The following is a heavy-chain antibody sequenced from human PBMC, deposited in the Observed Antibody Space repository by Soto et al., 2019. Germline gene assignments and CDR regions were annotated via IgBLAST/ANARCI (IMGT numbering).Heavy chain of an antibody. CDR2: IIPIFGTA. V-gene: IGHV1-69*12. Sequence: QVQLVQSGAEVKKPGSSVKVSCKASGGTFSSYAISWVRQAPGQGLEWMGGIIPIFGTANYAQKFQGRVTXXAXEXXSTAYMELSSLRSEDTAVYYCARGLTAMVRNWFDPWGQGTLVTVSS. CDR1: GGTFSSYA. J-gene: IGHJ5*02. D-gene: IGHD5-18*01. CDR3: ARGLTAMVRNWFDP.